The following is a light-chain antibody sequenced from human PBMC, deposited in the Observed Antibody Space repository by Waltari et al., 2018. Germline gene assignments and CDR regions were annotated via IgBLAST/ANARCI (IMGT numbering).Light chain of an antibody. CDR1: QSLLNSNGYTY. J-gene: IGKJ2*01. V-gene: IGKV2-28*01. CDR2: LGS. Sequence: DIVMTQSPLSLPVTPGEPASISCRSSQSLLNSNGYTYFDWYLQKPGQSPQLLVYLGSNRASGGPDRFSGSGSGTDFTLKISRVEAEDVGVYYCMQALHTPYTFGQGTKLEIK. CDR3: MQALHTPYT.